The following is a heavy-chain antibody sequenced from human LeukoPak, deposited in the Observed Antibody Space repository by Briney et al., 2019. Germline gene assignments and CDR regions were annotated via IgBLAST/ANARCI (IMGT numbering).Heavy chain of an antibody. J-gene: IGHJ4*02. D-gene: IGHD2-2*01. V-gene: IGHV3-21*01. Sequence: GGSLRLSCAASGFTFSSYSMNWVRQAPGKGLEWVSSISSSSSYIYYADSVKGRFTISRDNAKNSLYLQMNSLRAEDTAVYYCARDAEDIVVVSAALDYWGQGTLVTVSS. CDR3: ARDAEDIVVVSAALDY. CDR2: ISSSSSYI. CDR1: GFTFSSYS.